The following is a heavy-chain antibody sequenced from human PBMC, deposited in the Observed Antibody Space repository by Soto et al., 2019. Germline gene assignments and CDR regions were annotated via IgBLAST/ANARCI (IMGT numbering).Heavy chain of an antibody. J-gene: IGHJ4*02. V-gene: IGHV1-69*02. CDR2: IIPILGIA. CDR3: ARGLHYDSISLDDY. D-gene: IGHD3-22*01. Sequence: SVKVSCKASGGTFSSYIISWVRQAPGQGLEWMGRIIPILGIAKYAQKFQGRVMITADKPTSTAYMELSSLRSEDTAVYYCARGLHYDSISLDDYWGQGTLVTVSS. CDR1: GGTFSSYI.